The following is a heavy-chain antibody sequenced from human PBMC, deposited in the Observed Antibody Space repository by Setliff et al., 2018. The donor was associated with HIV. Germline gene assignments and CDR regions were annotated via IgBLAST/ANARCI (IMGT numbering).Heavy chain of an antibody. J-gene: IGHJ4*02. V-gene: IGHV2-70*11. CDR1: GFSLTTSGMC. CDR2: IDWDGDK. CDR3: AQICGGYFGSGNFPH. Sequence: SGPTLVNPTRTLTLTCNFSGFSLTTSGMCVSWIRQPPGKALEWLARIDWDGDKYCITSLKTRLTISKDTSKNQVVLTLTNVDPVDTATYYCAQICGGYFGSGNFPHWGLGTLVTVSS. D-gene: IGHD3-10*01.